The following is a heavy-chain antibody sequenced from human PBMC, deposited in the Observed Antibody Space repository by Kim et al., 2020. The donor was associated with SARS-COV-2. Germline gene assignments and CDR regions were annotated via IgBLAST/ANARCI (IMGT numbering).Heavy chain of an antibody. CDR3: ARTYYDILTGLVRDAFDI. CDR2: INAGNGNT. CDR1: GYTFTSYA. D-gene: IGHD3-9*01. Sequence: ASVKVSCKASGYTFTSYAIHWVRQAPGQRLEWMGWINAGNGNTKYSQRFQGRVTITRDTSASTVYMELSSLRSEDTAVYYCARTYYDILTGLVRDAFDIWGRGTMVTVSA. V-gene: IGHV1-3*01. J-gene: IGHJ3*02.